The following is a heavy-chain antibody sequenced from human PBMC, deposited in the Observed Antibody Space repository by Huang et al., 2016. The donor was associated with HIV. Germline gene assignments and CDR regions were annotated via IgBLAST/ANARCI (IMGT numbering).Heavy chain of an antibody. CDR1: GFSITTDGAG. CDR3: AHRQTYDFWSGSFDS. D-gene: IGHD3-3*01. V-gene: IGHV2-5*02. Sequence: QITLKESGPTLVKPTQTLTLTCTFSGFSITTDGAGVGWIRRPQGTALEWLALIFWDDDKRYSPSRNNRLSITKDTSKNQVVLTMTNMDPVDTATYFCAHRQTYDFWSGSFDSWGQGTLVTVSS. J-gene: IGHJ4*02. CDR2: IFWDDDK.